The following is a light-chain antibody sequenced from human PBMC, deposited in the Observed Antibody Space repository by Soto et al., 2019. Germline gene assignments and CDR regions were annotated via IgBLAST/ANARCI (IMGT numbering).Light chain of an antibody. CDR3: QQDKGFPLT. J-gene: IGKJ5*01. CDR1: HDIGSY. Sequence: QFTQPQSSLSASVGDRVSISCGASHDIGSYLAWYQQKPGKAPTVLIYAASTLQGGVPSRFSGSGSGTEFTLTISSLQSEDCASYYCQQDKGFPLTFGRGTRLE. V-gene: IGKV1-9*01. CDR2: AAS.